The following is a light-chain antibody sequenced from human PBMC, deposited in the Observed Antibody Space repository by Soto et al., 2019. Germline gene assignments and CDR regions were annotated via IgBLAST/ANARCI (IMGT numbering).Light chain of an antibody. J-gene: IGLJ1*01. CDR2: GNS. V-gene: IGLV1-40*01. Sequence: QSVLTQPPSVSGAPGQRVTISCTGSSSNIGAGYDVPWYQQLPGTAPKLLIYGNSNRPSGVPDRFSGSKSGTSASLAITGLQAEDEADYYCQSYDISLSAYVFGTGTKLTVL. CDR3: QSYDISLSAYV. CDR1: SSNIGAGYD.